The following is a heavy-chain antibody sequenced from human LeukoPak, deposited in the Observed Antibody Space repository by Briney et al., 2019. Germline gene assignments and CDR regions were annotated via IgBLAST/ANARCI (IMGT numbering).Heavy chain of an antibody. Sequence: GRSLRLSCAASGFTFSSYGMHWVRQAPGKGLEWVAVIWYDGSNKYYADSVKGRFTISRDNSKNTLYLQMYSLRAEDTAVYYCARDRRAAAERNWFDPWGQGTLVTVSS. CDR2: IWYDGSNK. CDR3: ARDRRAAAERNWFDP. D-gene: IGHD6-13*01. V-gene: IGHV3-33*01. J-gene: IGHJ5*02. CDR1: GFTFSSYG.